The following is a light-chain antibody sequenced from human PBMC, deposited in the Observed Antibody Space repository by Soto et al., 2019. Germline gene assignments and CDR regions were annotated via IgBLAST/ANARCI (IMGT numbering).Light chain of an antibody. J-gene: IGLJ1*01. CDR3: SSYTSTSIV. V-gene: IGLV2-14*01. CDR1: SSDVGGYIY. CDR2: DVS. Sequence: QSALTQPASVSGSPGQSITISCTGTSSDVGGYIYVSWYQRHPGKAPKLMIYDVSNRPSGVSNRFSGSKSGNTAALTISGLQAEDEADYHCSSYTSTSIVFGTGTKVTVL.